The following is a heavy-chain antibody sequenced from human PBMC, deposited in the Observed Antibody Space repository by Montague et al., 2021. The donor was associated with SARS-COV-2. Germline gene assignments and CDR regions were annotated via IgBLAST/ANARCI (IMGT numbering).Heavy chain of an antibody. CDR2: IDWNEDK. V-gene: IGHV2-5*01. CDR3: AHSPIAFPRAPLDC. J-gene: IGHJ4*02. D-gene: IGHD3-3*02. Sequence: PALVKPTQTLTLTCTFSGFSLSGVGMGVAWIRQSPGNALEWLAGIDWNEDKRYSPPLKNRLTITRHASNNQVVLTVTYVDAADTSTYYFAHSPIAFPRAPLDCWGQGTLITVSS. CDR1: GFSLSGVGMG.